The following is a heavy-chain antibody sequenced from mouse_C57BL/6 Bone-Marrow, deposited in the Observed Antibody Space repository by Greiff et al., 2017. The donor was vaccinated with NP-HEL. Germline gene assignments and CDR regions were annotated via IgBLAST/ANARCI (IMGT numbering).Heavy chain of an antibody. CDR1: GFSLTSYG. J-gene: IGHJ1*03. CDR3: ARNYYGPHWYFVV. D-gene: IGHD1-1*01. V-gene: IGHV2-2*01. CDR2: IWSGGST. Sequence: VQVVESGPGLVQPSQSLSITCTVSGFSLTSYGVHWVRQSPGKGLEWLGVIWSGGSTDYTAAFISRLSISNDNSKSQVFFKMNSLQADDTAIYYCARNYYGPHWYFVVWGTGTTVTVSS.